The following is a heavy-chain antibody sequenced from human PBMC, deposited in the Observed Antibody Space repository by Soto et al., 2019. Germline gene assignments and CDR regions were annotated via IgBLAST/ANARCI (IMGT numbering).Heavy chain of an antibody. Sequence: ASVKVFCKASGYTFTNYAMHWVRQAPGQKLERMGWINAGHGNTKYSQKFQGRVTITRDTSASTAYMELSSLRSEDTAVYYCARVAAPKNQGYSSSWYYYYGMKVWGQGTTVTVSS. CDR3: ARVAAPKNQGYSSSWYYYYGMKV. CDR1: GYTFTNYA. D-gene: IGHD6-13*01. CDR2: INAGHGNT. J-gene: IGHJ6*02. V-gene: IGHV1-3*01.